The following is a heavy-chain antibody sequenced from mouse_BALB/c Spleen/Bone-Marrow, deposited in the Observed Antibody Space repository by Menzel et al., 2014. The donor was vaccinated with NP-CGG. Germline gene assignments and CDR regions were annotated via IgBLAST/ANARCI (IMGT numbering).Heavy chain of an antibody. D-gene: IGHD2-1*01. V-gene: IGHV1-19*01. CDR1: GYTFTDYY. Sequence: EVQLVESGPELVKPGASVKMSCKASGYTFTDYYMDWVKQSHGESFEWIGRVNPYNGGTSYNQKFKGKATLTVDKSSSTADMELNSLTSEDSAVYYCARGIYYGNYFDYWGKGTTLTVSS. CDR3: ARGIYYGNYFDY. J-gene: IGHJ2*01. CDR2: VNPYNGGT.